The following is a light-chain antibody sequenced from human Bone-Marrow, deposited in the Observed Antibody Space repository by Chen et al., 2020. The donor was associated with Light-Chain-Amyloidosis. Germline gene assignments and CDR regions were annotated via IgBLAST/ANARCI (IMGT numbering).Light chain of an antibody. J-gene: IGLJ2*01. V-gene: IGLV2-8*01. Sequence: HSALPQPPSASGSPGQSVTISCTGTSGDVGGYKYVSWYQQYPGKAPTLIIFQVDKRPSGVPDRYSGSSSGNTASLTVSGLQAEDEADYYCCSYAGSNNEVVFGGGTKLTVL. CDR3: CSYAGSNNEVV. CDR2: QVD. CDR1: SGDVGGYKY.